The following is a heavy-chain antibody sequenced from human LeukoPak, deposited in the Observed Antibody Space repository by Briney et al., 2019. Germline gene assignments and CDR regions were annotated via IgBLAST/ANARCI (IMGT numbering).Heavy chain of an antibody. V-gene: IGHV3-23*01. CDR3: TKLPSAWWLGNYFDY. CDR1: GFTFSGFW. J-gene: IGHJ4*02. Sequence: GGSLRLSCAVSGFTFSGFWMSWSRQAPGKGLEWVSAISSTSVSTYYADSVKGRFTISRGNSNNTLFLQMNSLRAEDTAIYYCTKLPSAWWLGNYFDYWGQGTLVTVSS. D-gene: IGHD2-8*02. CDR2: ISSTSVST.